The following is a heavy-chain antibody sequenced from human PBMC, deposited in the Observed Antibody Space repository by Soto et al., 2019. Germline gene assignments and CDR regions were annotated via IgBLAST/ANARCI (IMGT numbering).Heavy chain of an antibody. J-gene: IGHJ6*02. Sequence: QVQLVESGGGVVQPGRSLRLSCAASGLTFSSYGVHWVRQAPGKGLEWVAVISYDGSNKYYADSVKGRFTISRDNSKNTQYLQMNSLRAEDTAVYYCAKNIVPYYDYGMDVWGQGTTVTVS. CDR1: GLTFSSYG. V-gene: IGHV3-30*18. CDR3: AKNIVPYYDYGMDV. CDR2: ISYDGSNK. D-gene: IGHD2-2*01.